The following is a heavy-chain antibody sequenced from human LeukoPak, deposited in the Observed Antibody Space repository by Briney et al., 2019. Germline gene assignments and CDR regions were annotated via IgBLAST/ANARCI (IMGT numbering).Heavy chain of an antibody. J-gene: IGHJ4*02. Sequence: GGTLRLSCAASGFAFSSDGMYWGGQGPGPGLEWVSVMWIDRSNKYYADSVKGRFTISRDNSKNTLYLQMNSLRAEDTAVYYCARGRKSPYYDSSGVYALFDYWGQGTLVTVSS. CDR2: MWIDRSNK. V-gene: IGHV3-33*07. CDR1: GFAFSSDG. CDR3: ARGRKSPYYDSSGVYALFDY. D-gene: IGHD3-22*01.